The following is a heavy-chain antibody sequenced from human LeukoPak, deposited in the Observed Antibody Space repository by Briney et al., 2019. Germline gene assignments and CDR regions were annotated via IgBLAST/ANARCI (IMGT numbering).Heavy chain of an antibody. CDR1: GGSISSGGYS. CDR2: IYHSGST. J-gene: IGHJ6*02. V-gene: IGHV4-30-2*01. D-gene: IGHD4-23*01. CDR3: ARDLGYGGYGMDV. Sequence: SQTLSLTCAVSGGSISSGGYSWSWIRQPPGKGLEWIGYIYHSGSTYYNPSLKSRVTISVDRSKNQLSLKLSSVTAADTAVYYCARDLGYGGYGMDVWGQGTTVTVSS.